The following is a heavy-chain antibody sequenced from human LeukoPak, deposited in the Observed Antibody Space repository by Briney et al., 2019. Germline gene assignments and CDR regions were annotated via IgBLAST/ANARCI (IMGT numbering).Heavy chain of an antibody. V-gene: IGHV3-30*03. J-gene: IGHJ4*02. D-gene: IGHD6-13*01. Sequence: GGSLRLSCAASGFTFSRYAMHWVRQAPGKGLEWVAVISYDGSVEKSAASVKGRFTISRDNSKNTLYLQMNSLRIEDTAVYYCARALGSSWDSSLDSWGQGTLVPVSS. CDR3: ARALGSSWDSSLDS. CDR2: ISYDGSVE. CDR1: GFTFSRYA.